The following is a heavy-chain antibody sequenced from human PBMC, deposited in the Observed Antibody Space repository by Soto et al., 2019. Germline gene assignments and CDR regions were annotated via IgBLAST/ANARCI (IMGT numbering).Heavy chain of an antibody. D-gene: IGHD6-25*01. Sequence: SETLSLTCAVSGGSISSFNWWSWIRQTPGKGLEWIGEIYHSGTTNYNPSLKSRATISVDKSKNHFALKLTSVTAADTAVYYCARDRVAATRTSYYGLDAWGQGTTVTVSS. J-gene: IGHJ6*02. CDR2: IYHSGTT. CDR1: GGSISSFNW. CDR3: ARDRVAATRTSYYGLDA. V-gene: IGHV4-4*02.